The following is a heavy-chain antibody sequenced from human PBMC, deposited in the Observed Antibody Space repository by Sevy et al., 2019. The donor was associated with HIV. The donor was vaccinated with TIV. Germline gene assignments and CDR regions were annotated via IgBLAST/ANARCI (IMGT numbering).Heavy chain of an antibody. CDR1: GFTFSDYY. D-gene: IGHD3-3*01. V-gene: IGHV3-11*01. CDR3: ARDPTYYDFWSGYYTGWFDP. J-gene: IGHJ5*02. CDR2: ISSSGSTI. Sequence: GGSLRLSCAASGFTFSDYYMSWVRQAPGKGLEWVSDISSSGSTIYYADSVKGRFTISRDNAKNSLYLQMNSLRAEDTAVYYCARDPTYYDFWSGYYTGWFDPWGQRTLVTVSS.